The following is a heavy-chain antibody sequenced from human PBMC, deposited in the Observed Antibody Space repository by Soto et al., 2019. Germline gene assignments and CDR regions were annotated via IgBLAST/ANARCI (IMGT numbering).Heavy chain of an antibody. CDR1: GFTFSSYW. V-gene: IGHV3-74*01. D-gene: IGHD6-19*01. Sequence: EVQLVESGGGLVQPGGSLRLSCAASGFTFSSYWMHWVRQAPGKGLVWVSRINSDGSSTSYADSVKGRFTTSRDNANNTLYLQMNSLRAEDTAVYYCARDLAVAGRPYNWFDPWGQGTLVTVSS. CDR3: ARDLAVAGRPYNWFDP. CDR2: INSDGSST. J-gene: IGHJ5*02.